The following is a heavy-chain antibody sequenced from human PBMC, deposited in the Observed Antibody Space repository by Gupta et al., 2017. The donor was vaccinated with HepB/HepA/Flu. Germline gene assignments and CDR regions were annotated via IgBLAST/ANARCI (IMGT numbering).Heavy chain of an antibody. D-gene: IGHD1-14*01. CDR2: VRLSRGKT. J-gene: IGHJ4*02. V-gene: IGHV1-46*01. CDR1: GFTFTTYY. Sequence: QVQLVQSGDEVKKPGASMMLSCKASGFTFTTYYIHWVRQAPGRGLEWIGIVRLSRGKTEYAQKFQGRVTMTMDTSTNTVAMDLSSLTSEDTAGYYCTNEDPETYKFYFWGQGYLVIVSS. CDR3: TNEDPETYKFYF.